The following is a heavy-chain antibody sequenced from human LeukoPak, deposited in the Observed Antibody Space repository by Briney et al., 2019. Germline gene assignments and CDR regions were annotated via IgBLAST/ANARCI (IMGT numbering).Heavy chain of an antibody. Sequence: ASVKVSCKASGYTFTSYGISWVRQAPGQGLEWMGWISAYNGNTNYAQKLRGRVTMTTDTSTSTAYMELRSLRSDDTAVYYCARDPIGGIVVRMDVWGQGTTVTASS. J-gene: IGHJ6*02. CDR3: ARDPIGGIVVRMDV. V-gene: IGHV1-18*01. CDR2: ISAYNGNT. CDR1: GYTFTSYG. D-gene: IGHD2-15*01.